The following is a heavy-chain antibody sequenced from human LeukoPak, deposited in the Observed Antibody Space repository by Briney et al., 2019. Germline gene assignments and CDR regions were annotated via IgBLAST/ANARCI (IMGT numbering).Heavy chain of an antibody. CDR1: GGTFSSYA. V-gene: IGHV1-69*04. Sequence: SVKVSCKASGGTFSSYAISWVRQASRQGLEWMGRIIPIFGIANYAQKFQGRVTITADKSTSTAYMELSSLRSEDTAVYYCARALGHYYDSSGYPSYWYFDLWGRGTLVTVSS. J-gene: IGHJ2*01. CDR2: IIPIFGIA. CDR3: ARALGHYYDSSGYPSYWYFDL. D-gene: IGHD3-22*01.